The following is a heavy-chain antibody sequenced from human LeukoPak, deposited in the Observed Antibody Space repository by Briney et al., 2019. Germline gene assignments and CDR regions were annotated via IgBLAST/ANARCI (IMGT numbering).Heavy chain of an antibody. J-gene: IGHJ4*02. Sequence: ASVKVSCKASGGTFNNHAISWVRQAPGQGLEWMGGIMPIFGSANYAQKFQGRVTITADESMTTAYMEVTSLRSDDTAVCYCAREGEWPRTKHFDDWGQGTLVTVSS. CDR3: AREGEWPRTKHFDD. CDR2: IMPIFGSA. V-gene: IGHV1-69*13. CDR1: GGTFNNHA. D-gene: IGHD3-16*01.